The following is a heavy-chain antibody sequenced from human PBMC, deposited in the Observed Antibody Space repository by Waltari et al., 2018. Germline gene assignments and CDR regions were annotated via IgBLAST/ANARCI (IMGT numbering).Heavy chain of an antibody. CDR3: AREGGTSGYSGYFDT. Sequence: PLVESGGGVVQPGRSLRLSCAAPGFTFSTPIIPWVRRAPGKGLEWVAAISYDGFSKYYADSVKGRFTIAGDTSKTTVNLQMNSLNTEDTAVYYCAREGGTSGYSGYFDTWGQGTLVTVSS. D-gene: IGHD2-2*01. V-gene: IGHV3-30-3*01. CDR2: ISYDGFSK. CDR1: GFTFSTPI. J-gene: IGHJ4*02.